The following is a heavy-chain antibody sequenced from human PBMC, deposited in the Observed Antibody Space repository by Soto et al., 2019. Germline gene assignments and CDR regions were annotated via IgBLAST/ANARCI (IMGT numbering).Heavy chain of an antibody. J-gene: IGHJ4*02. CDR2: ISGSGDST. CDR1: GFPFSNYA. D-gene: IGHD3-9*01. CDR3: AKGNYDILTGQLGRDY. V-gene: IGHV3-23*04. Sequence: EVQVVESGGGLVQPGGSLRLSCAASGFPFSNYAMNWVRQAPGKGPEWVSVISGSGDSTYYADTVKGRFTISRDNSKNTLYLQMNSLRAEDTALYYCAKGNYDILTGQLGRDYWGQGTLVTVSS.